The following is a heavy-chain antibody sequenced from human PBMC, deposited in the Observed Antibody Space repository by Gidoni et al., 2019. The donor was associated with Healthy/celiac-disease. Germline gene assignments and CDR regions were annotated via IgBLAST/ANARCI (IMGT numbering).Heavy chain of an antibody. CDR2: ISSSSSYI. D-gene: IGHD3-10*01. CDR3: ARDEILWFGELAGAPNFDY. Sequence: EVQLVESGGGLVKPGGSLRLSCAASGFTFSSYSMNWVRQAPGKGLEWVSSISSSSSYIYYADSVKGRFTISRDNDKNSLYLQMNSLRAEDTAVYYCARDEILWFGELAGAPNFDYWGQGTLVTVSS. V-gene: IGHV3-21*01. CDR1: GFTFSSYS. J-gene: IGHJ4*02.